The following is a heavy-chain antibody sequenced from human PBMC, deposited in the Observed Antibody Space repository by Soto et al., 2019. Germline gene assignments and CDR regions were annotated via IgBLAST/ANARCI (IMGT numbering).Heavy chain of an antibody. Sequence: PGGSLRLSCAASGFTFDDYAMHWVRQTPGKGLEWVSAISWNSATIDYADSVKGRFTISRDNAKNSLFLQMNSLRADDTALYYCARGSAIAPAGIIDDWGQGTLVTVSS. V-gene: IGHV3-9*01. CDR2: ISWNSATI. D-gene: IGHD6-25*01. CDR1: GFTFDDYA. CDR3: ARGSAIAPAGIIDD. J-gene: IGHJ4*02.